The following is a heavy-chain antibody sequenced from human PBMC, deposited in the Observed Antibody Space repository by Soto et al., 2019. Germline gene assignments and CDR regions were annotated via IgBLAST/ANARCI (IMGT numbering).Heavy chain of an antibody. CDR2: INHSGST. Sequence: PSETLSLTCAVYGGSFSGYYWSWIRQPPGKGLEWIGEINHSGSTNYNPSLKSRVTISVDTSKNQFSLKLSSVTAADTAVYYCARGRVPAAITYYYGMDVWGQGTTVTVSS. V-gene: IGHV4-34*01. CDR1: GGSFSGYY. D-gene: IGHD2-2*01. CDR3: ARGRVPAAITYYYGMDV. J-gene: IGHJ6*02.